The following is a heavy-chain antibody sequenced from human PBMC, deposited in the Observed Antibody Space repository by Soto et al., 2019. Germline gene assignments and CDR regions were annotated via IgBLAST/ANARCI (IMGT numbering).Heavy chain of an antibody. CDR3: ARGVATIGP. Sequence: QVQLQESGPRLVKPSETLSLTCTVSGDSISSYYWSWIRQPPGKGLEWIGYIYYSGSTNYNPSLKSRVTISVDTPKNQFSLKVTSVTAAATAVYYCARGVATIGPWGQGTLVTVSS. D-gene: IGHD5-12*01. J-gene: IGHJ5*02. V-gene: IGHV4-59*01. CDR1: GDSISSYY. CDR2: IYYSGST.